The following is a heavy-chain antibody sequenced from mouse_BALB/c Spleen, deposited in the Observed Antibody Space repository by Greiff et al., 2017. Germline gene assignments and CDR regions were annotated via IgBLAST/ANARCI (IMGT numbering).Heavy chain of an antibody. V-gene: IGHV14-3*02. J-gene: IGHJ3*01. CDR1: GFNIKDTY. CDR2: IDPANGNT. CDR3: ARSLRPAWLAY. D-gene: IGHD1-2*01. Sequence: VQLQQSGAELVKPGASVKLSCTASGFNIKDTYMHWVKQRPEQGLEWIGRIDPANGNTKYDPKFQGKATITADTSSNTAYLQLSSLTSEDTAVYYCARSLRPAWLAYWGQGTLVTVSA.